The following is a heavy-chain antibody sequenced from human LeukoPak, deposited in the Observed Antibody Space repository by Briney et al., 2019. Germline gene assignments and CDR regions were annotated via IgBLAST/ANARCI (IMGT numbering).Heavy chain of an antibody. Sequence: SETLSLTCTVSGYSISSGYYWNWIRQPAGKGLEWIGRIYTSGSTNYNPSLKSRVTMSVDTSKNQFSLEMNSVTAADTAVYYCARGRDGYNTYFDYWGQGTLATVSS. CDR1: GYSISSGYY. V-gene: IGHV4-4*07. D-gene: IGHD5-24*01. J-gene: IGHJ4*02. CDR3: ARGRDGYNTYFDY. CDR2: IYTSGST.